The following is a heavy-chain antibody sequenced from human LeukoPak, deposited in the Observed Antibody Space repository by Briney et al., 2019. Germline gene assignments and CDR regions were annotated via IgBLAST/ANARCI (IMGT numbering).Heavy chain of an antibody. V-gene: IGHV3-23*01. D-gene: IGHD3-3*01. J-gene: IGHJ6*02. CDR2: ISNNGGCT. Sequence: GGSLRLSCAASGFTFSSSAMSWVRQAPGKGLEWVSAISNNGGCTYYADSVQGRFTISRDNSKNTLYLQMNSLRAEDTAVYYCAKCISRFVCYAMDVWGQGTTVTVSS. CDR3: AKCISRFVCYAMDV. CDR1: GFTFSSSA.